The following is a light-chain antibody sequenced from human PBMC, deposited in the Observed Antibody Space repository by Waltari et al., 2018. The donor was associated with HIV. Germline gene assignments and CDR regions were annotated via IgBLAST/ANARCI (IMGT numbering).Light chain of an antibody. CDR1: QSLLHSDGKTY. Sequence: IVLTQSPLSLPVTPGQPASISCKPSQSLLHSDGKTYLYWYLQRPGQPPQLLINEVANRFSRVPDRFSGGGSGTEFSLNISRGEAEDVGTYYCMQSIQLPLTFGGGTKVEIK. CDR3: MQSIQLPLT. CDR2: EVA. J-gene: IGKJ4*01. V-gene: IGKV2D-29*01.